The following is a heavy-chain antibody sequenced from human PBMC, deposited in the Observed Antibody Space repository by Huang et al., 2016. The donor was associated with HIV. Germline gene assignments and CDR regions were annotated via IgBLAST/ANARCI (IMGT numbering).Heavy chain of an antibody. CDR1: GHTFTNYG. V-gene: IGHV1-18*01. D-gene: IGHD3-22*01. J-gene: IGHJ3*02. CDR2: STAYNGNT. Sequence: QVQLVQSAAEVKKPGASVKVSCKTSGHTFTNYGITWVRQAPGQGLEWMAWSTAYNGNTNYAQKLQGRVTVTTDTSTSTAYMELRNLTSDDTAVYYCARAVYYDSGGYSPGQFDIWGLGTMVTVSS. CDR3: ARAVYYDSGGYSPGQFDI.